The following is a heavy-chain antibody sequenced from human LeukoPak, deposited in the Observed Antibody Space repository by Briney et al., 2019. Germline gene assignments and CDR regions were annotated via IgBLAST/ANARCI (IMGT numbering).Heavy chain of an antibody. CDR2: INPNSGGT. J-gene: IGHJ4*02. CDR1: GYTFTGYY. CDR3: AREATMVRGPNPLDY. Sequence: ASVKVSCKASGYTFTGYYMHWVRQAPGQGLEWMGWINPNSGGTNYAQKFQGRVTMTRDTSISTAYMELSRLRSDDTAVYYCAREATMVRGPNPLDYWGQGTLVTVSS. D-gene: IGHD3-10*01. V-gene: IGHV1-2*02.